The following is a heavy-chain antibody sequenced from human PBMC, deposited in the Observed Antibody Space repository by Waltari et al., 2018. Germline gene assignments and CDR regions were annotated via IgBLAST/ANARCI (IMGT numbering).Heavy chain of an antibody. D-gene: IGHD6-6*01. CDR1: GGTFSNNY. Sequence: QVQLQQWGAGLSKPSETLSLTCAVYGGTFSNNYWSWIRQPPGKGLEWIGEINPSGSTNYNPSLKSRVTISGDTSKNQFSLELSSVSAADTAVYYCARHRVLFEYSSSSQIYYFDYWGQGTLVTVSS. CDR2: INPSGST. CDR3: ARHRVLFEYSSSSQIYYFDY. V-gene: IGHV4-34*01. J-gene: IGHJ4*02.